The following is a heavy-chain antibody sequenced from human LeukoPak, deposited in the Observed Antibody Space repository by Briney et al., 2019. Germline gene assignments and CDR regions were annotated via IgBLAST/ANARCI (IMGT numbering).Heavy chain of an antibody. V-gene: IGHV5-51*01. Sequence: GESLKISCKASGYDFTSYWFAWVRQMPGKGLELMGVIHPADSDTRYSPSFQGQVTISADKSISTAYLQWSSLKASDTAMYYCARHSSGFLSDAFDIWGQGTMVTVSS. CDR2: IHPADSDT. J-gene: IGHJ3*02. CDR1: GYDFTSYW. CDR3: ARHSSGFLSDAFDI. D-gene: IGHD3-22*01.